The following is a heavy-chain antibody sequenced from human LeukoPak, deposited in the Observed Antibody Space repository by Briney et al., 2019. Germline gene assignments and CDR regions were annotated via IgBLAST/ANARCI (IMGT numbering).Heavy chain of an antibody. D-gene: IGHD6-13*01. CDR2: INHSGST. CDR3: ARGGAAAGTRGPYFDY. J-gene: IGHJ4*02. CDR1: GGSISSSSYY. Sequence: SETLSLTCTVSGGSISSSSYYWGWIRQPPGKGLEWIGEINHSGSTNYNPSLKSRVTTSVDTSKNQFSLKLSSVTAADTAVYYCARGGAAAGTRGPYFDYWGQGTLVTVSS. V-gene: IGHV4-39*07.